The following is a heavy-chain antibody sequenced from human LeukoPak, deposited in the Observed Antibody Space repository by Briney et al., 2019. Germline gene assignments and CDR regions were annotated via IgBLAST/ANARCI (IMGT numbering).Heavy chain of an antibody. J-gene: IGHJ4*02. D-gene: IGHD4-23*01. Sequence: GGSLRLSCAASGFPFSSYSMHWVRQAPGNGLEWVAVIPNDGSHKYYADSVKGRFIISRDNSKNTLSLQMNTLRPDDTAVFYCARDPNRLADYGGDYFDHWGQGTLVTVSS. CDR2: IPNDGSHK. CDR3: ARDPNRLADYGGDYFDH. V-gene: IGHV3-30*04. CDR1: GFPFSSYS.